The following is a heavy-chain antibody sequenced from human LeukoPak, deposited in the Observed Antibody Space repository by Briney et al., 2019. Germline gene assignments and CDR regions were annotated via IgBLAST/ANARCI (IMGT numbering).Heavy chain of an antibody. CDR3: AKDSIFGVSKGY. CDR1: GFTFSSYA. V-gene: IGHV3-23*01. CDR2: ISGSGGST. Sequence: GGSLRLSYAASGFTFSSYAMSWVRQAPGKGLEWVSAISGSGGSTYYADSVKGRFTISRDNSKNTLYLQMNSLRAEDTAVYYCAKDSIFGVSKGYWGQGTLVTVSS. D-gene: IGHD3-3*01. J-gene: IGHJ4*02.